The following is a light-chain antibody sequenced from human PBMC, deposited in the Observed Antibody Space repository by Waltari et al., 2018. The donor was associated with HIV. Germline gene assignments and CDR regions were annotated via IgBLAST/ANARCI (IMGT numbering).Light chain of an antibody. CDR2: DVY. Sequence: QSALTQPRSVSGSPGQSVTISCTGTSSDVGGYNYVSWYQCHPGKAPKLIIYDVYKRPAGVPDRCSGAKSGNTASLIISGLQADDEADYYCCSYANSYTVFGGGTKVTVL. CDR1: SSDVGGYNY. J-gene: IGLJ3*02. V-gene: IGLV2-11*01. CDR3: CSYANSYTV.